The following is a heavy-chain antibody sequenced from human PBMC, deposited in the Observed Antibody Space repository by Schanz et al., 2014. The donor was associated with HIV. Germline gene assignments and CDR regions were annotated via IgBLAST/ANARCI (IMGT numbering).Heavy chain of an antibody. V-gene: IGHV3-21*01. Sequence: EVQMVESGGGLVKAGGSLRLSCAASGFTFSTYNMNWVRQAPGKGLEWVSSISSSSSYIYYADSVKGRFTISRDNANNSLYLQMNSLRAEDTAVYYCYGDESGYWGQGTLVTVSS. CDR2: ISSSSSYI. D-gene: IGHD4-17*01. CDR1: GFTFSTYN. J-gene: IGHJ4*02. CDR3: YGDESGY.